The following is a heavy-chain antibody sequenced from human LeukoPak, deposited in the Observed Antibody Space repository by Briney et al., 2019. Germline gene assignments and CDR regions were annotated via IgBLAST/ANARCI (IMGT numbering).Heavy chain of an antibody. J-gene: IGHJ5*02. CDR2: ISSSGTTI. CDR1: AFTFSSYE. CDR3: GREQSAYYVHAFDP. D-gene: IGHD3-3*01. V-gene: IGHV3-48*03. Sequence: GGSLRLSCAASAFTFSSYEMTWVRQAPGKGLEWVSYISSSGTTIFYAESVKGRFTISRDNSKNTLFLQMNSLRIDDTAVYYCGREQSAYYVHAFDPWGQGTVVTVSS.